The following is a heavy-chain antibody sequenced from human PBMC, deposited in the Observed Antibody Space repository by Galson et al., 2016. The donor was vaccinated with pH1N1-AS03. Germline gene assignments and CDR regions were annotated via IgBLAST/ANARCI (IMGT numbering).Heavy chain of an antibody. D-gene: IGHD1-1*01. CDR2: IGHDGTTK. J-gene: IGHJ4*02. Sequence: SLRLSCAASGFALSNCGMHWVRQAPGEGPEWVAFIGHDGTTKLHEDSVKGRIAISRDNSQNTLYLQLNSLRAEDTAVYYCAKEWNHTIDYWGQGTLATVSS. CDR3: AKEWNHTIDY. V-gene: IGHV3-30*02. CDR1: GFALSNCG.